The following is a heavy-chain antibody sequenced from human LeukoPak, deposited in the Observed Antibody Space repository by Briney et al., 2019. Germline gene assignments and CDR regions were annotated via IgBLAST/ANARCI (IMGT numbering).Heavy chain of an antibody. V-gene: IGHV1-18*01. CDR1: GYTFTTNG. D-gene: IGHD4-23*01. CDR3: ARDRWYTFDI. J-gene: IGHJ4*02. Sequence: GASVKVSCKTSGYTFTTNGISWVRQAPGQRLEWMGWISANSGNTNYAQKYQGRVTMTTDTSASTVYMELRSLRSDDTAVYYCARDRWYTFDIWGQGTLITVSS. CDR2: ISANSGNT.